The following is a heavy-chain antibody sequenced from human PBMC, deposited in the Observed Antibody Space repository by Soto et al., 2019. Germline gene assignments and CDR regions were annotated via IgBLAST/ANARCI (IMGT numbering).Heavy chain of an antibody. D-gene: IGHD3-10*01. J-gene: IGHJ4*02. CDR3: ASAADLWFGELLYDY. CDR2: ISSSSSTI. CDR1: GFTFSSYS. Sequence: EVQLVESGGGLVQPGGSLRLSCAASGFTFSSYSMNWVRQAPGKGLEWVSYISSSSSTIYYADSVKGRFTISRDNAKNSLYLQMNSLRDEDTAVYYCASAADLWFGELLYDYWGQGTLVTVSS. V-gene: IGHV3-48*02.